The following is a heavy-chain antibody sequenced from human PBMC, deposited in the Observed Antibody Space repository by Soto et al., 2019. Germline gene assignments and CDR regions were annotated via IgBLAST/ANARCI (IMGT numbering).Heavy chain of an antibody. J-gene: IGHJ6*02. D-gene: IGHD4-17*01. CDR1: GFTFSDYY. Sequence: LRLSCAASGFTFSDYYMSWIRQAPGKGLEWVSYISSSSSYTNYADSVKGRFTISRDNAKNSLYLQMNSLRAEDTAVYYCARVGKDYGDPDGEDDYYYGMDVWGQGTTVTVSS. V-gene: IGHV3-11*06. CDR3: ARVGKDYGDPDGEDDYYYGMDV. CDR2: ISSSSSYT.